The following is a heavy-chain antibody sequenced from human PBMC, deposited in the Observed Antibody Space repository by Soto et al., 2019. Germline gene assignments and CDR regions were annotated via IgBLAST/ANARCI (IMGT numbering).Heavy chain of an antibody. D-gene: IGHD6-13*01. CDR3: ARHPRKSSSWYGFEY. Sequence: QLQLQESGPGLVKPSETLSLTCTVSGGSIISSSYYWGWLRQPPGKGLEWIGSIYYSGRTYYNPSLKSLVTISVYTAKNQFSRTLSYFTAADTAVYYCARHPRKSSSWYGFEYWVQGTLVTVSS. CDR2: IYYSGRT. CDR1: GGSIISSSYY. V-gene: IGHV4-39*01. J-gene: IGHJ4*02.